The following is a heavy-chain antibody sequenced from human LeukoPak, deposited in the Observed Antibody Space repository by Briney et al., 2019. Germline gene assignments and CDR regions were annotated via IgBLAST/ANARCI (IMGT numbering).Heavy chain of an antibody. J-gene: IGHJ4*02. D-gene: IGHD3-10*01. CDR3: ERESFSRGGH. Sequence: SETLSLACTVSGGSLIASNYFWAWVRQPPGKGLEWIGTFYYAGTTSYNPSLKSRVSIFVDTSKNQFSLTLNSVTAADTAVYFCERESFSRGGHWGQGTLVIVSS. V-gene: IGHV4-39*07. CDR2: FYYAGTT. CDR1: GGSLIASNYF.